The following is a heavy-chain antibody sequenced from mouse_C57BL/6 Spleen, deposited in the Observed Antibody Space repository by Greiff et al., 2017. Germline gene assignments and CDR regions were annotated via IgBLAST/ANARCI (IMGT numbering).Heavy chain of an antibody. CDR2: ILPGSGST. J-gene: IGHJ3*01. Sequence: VKLVESGAELMKPGASVKLSCKATGYTFTGYWIEWVKQRPGHGLEWIGAILPGSGSTNYNEKFKGNATFTAATSSTTAYMQLSSLATEDSAIYYCAKKGYSNPFAYWGQGTLVTVSA. CDR1: GYTFTGYW. V-gene: IGHV1-9*01. CDR3: AKKGYSNPFAY. D-gene: IGHD2-5*01.